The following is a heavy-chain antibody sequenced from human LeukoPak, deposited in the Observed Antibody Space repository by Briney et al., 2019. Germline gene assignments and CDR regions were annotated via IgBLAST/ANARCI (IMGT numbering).Heavy chain of an antibody. CDR2: IYYSGST. D-gene: IGHD3-22*01. J-gene: IGHJ3*02. CDR1: GGSISSYY. Sequence: SETLSLTCTVSGGSISSYYWSWIRQPPGKGLEWIGYIYYSGSTNYNPSLKSRVTISVDTSKNQFSLKLSSVTAADTAVYYCARDTYYYDSSGYWPAFDIWGQGTMVNVSS. V-gene: IGHV4-59*01. CDR3: ARDTYYYDSSGYWPAFDI.